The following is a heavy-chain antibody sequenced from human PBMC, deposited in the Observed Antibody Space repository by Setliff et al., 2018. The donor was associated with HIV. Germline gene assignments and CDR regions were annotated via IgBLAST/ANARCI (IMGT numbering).Heavy chain of an antibody. CDR2: INTDGSSA. J-gene: IGHJ4*02. Sequence: HPGGSLRLSCAASGFTFSNSWMHWVRQAPGKGLVWVSRINTDGSSATYADSVKGRFTNSRDNAKNTLYLQMNSLRAEDTAVYYCAKCGGVTCYSASWYFDYWGQGTLVTVSS. CDR3: AKCGGVTCYSASWYFDY. CDR1: GFTFSNSW. V-gene: IGHV3-74*03. D-gene: IGHD2-15*01.